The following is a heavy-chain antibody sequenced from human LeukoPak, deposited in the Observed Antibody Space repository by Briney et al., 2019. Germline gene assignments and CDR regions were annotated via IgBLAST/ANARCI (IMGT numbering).Heavy chain of an antibody. D-gene: IGHD5-12*01. V-gene: IGHV3-23*01. Sequence: PGGSLRLSCAVCGFSVNNDAMSWVRQAPGKGLEWVAAISSGGNTYYADSVKGRFTIARDNSKNTLFLQVNSLRVEDTAVYYCAKGYLRLVDSWGQGTLVTVSS. CDR1: GFSVNNDA. CDR2: ISSGGNT. J-gene: IGHJ4*02. CDR3: AKGYLRLVDS.